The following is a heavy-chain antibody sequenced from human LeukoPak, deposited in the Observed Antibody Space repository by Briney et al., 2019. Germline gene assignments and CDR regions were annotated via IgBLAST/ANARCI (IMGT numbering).Heavy chain of an antibody. V-gene: IGHV3-23*01. CDR1: GFSFTDFD. CDR2: TTHSGITT. Sequence: GGSLRLSYTASGFSFTDFDMNWVRQAPGKGLEWVSHTTHSGITTHYADSVKGLFTISRDNSKSTLYLQMNSLRTEDTAVYYCATPGTSSWPNWGQGTLVTVSS. D-gene: IGHD6-13*01. CDR3: ATPGTSSWPN. J-gene: IGHJ4*02.